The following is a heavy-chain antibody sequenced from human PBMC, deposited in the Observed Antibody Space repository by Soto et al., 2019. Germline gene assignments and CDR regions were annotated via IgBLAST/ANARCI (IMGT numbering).Heavy chain of an antibody. V-gene: IGHV3-11*06. CDR1: GFTFSDYY. CDR3: ARSRSIAAAGTDADAFDI. Sequence: QVQLVESGGGLVKPGGSLRLSCAASGFTFSDYYMSWIRQAPGKGLEWVSYISSSSSYTNYADSVKGRFTISRDNAKKSLYLQMNSLRAEDTAVYYCARSRSIAAAGTDADAFDIWGQGTMVTVSS. J-gene: IGHJ3*02. CDR2: ISSSSSYT. D-gene: IGHD6-13*01.